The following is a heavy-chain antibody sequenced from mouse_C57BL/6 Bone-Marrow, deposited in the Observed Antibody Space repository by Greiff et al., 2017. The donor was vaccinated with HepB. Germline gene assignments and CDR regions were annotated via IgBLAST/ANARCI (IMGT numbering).Heavy chain of an antibody. J-gene: IGHJ2*01. D-gene: IGHD1-1*01. Sequence: QVQLQQSGAELARPGASVTLSCKASGYTFTSYGISWVKQRTGQGLEWIGEIYPRSGNNYYNEKFKGKATLTADKSSSTAYMDLRSLTSEDSAVYFCARGGTYYGRGYYFDYWGQGTTLTVSS. CDR2: IYPRSGNN. CDR3: ARGGTYYGRGYYFDY. V-gene: IGHV1-81*01. CDR1: GYTFTSYG.